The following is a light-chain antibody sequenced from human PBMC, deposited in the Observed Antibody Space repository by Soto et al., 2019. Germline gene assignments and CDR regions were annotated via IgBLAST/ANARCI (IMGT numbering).Light chain of an antibody. Sequence: QSALTQPASVSGSLGQSISISCTEDSSDLTYNSVSWYQHHPHKAPKLIIYDVSYRPSGVSTRFSGSQSAGSASLTISGLQAEDEADYYCSSSTPTRGPVFGSGTKLTVL. CDR2: DVS. CDR1: SSDLTYNS. J-gene: IGLJ1*01. V-gene: IGLV2-14*01. CDR3: SSSTPTRGPV.